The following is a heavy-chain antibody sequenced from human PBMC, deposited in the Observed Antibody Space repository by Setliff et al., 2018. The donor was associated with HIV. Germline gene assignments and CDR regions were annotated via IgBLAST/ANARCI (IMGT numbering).Heavy chain of an antibody. J-gene: IGHJ6*04. V-gene: IGHV1-69*13. CDR3: ARGGSGNYYPYYYRMDV. D-gene: IGHD3-10*01. Sequence: ASVKVSCKASGGTFSNFAVNWVRQAPGQGLEWMGGTIPMYGTANYAQEFKDRLTITADESTSTAYMELSSLRSEDTAVYYCARGGSGNYYPYYYRMDVWGKGTTVTVSS. CDR1: GGTFSNFA. CDR2: TIPMYGTA.